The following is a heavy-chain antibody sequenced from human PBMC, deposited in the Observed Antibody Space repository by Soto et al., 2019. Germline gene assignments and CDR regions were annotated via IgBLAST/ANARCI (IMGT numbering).Heavy chain of an antibody. D-gene: IGHD1-20*01. CDR1: GDAISNYY. Sequence: KTSETLSLTCSVSGDAISNYYWSWIRQTPGKGLEWIGCVHDSGSTDYNPSLKGRVTMSLHTSKSQFSLNLSSVTAADSATYYCARGTRALITSFFAYWGQGIPVTVS. CDR2: VHDSGST. V-gene: IGHV4-59*01. J-gene: IGHJ4*02. CDR3: ARGTRALITSFFAY.